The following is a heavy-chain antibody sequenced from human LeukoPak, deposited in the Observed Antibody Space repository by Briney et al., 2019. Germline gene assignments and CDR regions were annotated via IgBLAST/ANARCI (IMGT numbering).Heavy chain of an antibody. CDR2: IYYSGST. D-gene: IGHD3/OR15-3a*01. Sequence: SGTLSLTCTVSGGSISSSSYYWGWIRQPPGKGLEWIGNIYYSGSTYYNPSLKSRVTIFVDTSKNQFSLKLSSVTAADTAVYYCARQSGTGTLLDYWGQGTLVTVSS. CDR1: GGSISSSSYY. V-gene: IGHV4-39*01. J-gene: IGHJ4*02. CDR3: ARQSGTGTLLDY.